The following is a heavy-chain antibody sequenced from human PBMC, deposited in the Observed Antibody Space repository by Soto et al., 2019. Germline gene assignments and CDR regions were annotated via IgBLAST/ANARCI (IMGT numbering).Heavy chain of an antibody. D-gene: IGHD6-13*01. CDR2: IKQDGSEK. J-gene: IGHJ4*02. CDR1: GFTFSSYW. CDR3: ARDAIAAAGDY. Sequence: EVHLVESGGGLVQPGGSLRLFCSASGFTFSSYWMSWVRQAPGKGLEWVANIKQDGSEKYYVDSVKGRFTISRDNAKNSLFLQMNSLRVEDTAVYYCARDAIAAAGDYWGQGTLVTVSS. V-gene: IGHV3-7*03.